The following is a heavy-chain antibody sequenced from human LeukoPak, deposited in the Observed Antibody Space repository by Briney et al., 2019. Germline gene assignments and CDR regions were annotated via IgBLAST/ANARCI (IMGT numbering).Heavy chain of an antibody. V-gene: IGHV4-30-2*01. J-gene: IGHJ5*01. D-gene: IGHD3-10*01. Sequence: LRLSCAASGFTFSSYAMSWIRQPPGRGLEWIGYVYHSGGTYYNPSLKTPVTISIDRSRNQFSLKMNFVTAADTADYYCARWYGWGTRSPWFDSWGQGALVTVSS. CDR1: GFTFSSYA. CDR2: VYHSGGT. CDR3: ARWYGWGTRSPWFDS.